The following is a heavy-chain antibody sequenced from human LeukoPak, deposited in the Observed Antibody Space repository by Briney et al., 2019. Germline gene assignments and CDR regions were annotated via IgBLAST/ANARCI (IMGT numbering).Heavy chain of an antibody. D-gene: IGHD6-13*01. J-gene: IGHJ4*02. CDR1: GFTFSSYE. Sequence: PGGSLRLSCAASGFTFSSYELNWVRQAPGKGLEWVSYISSSGSTIYYADSVKGRFTISRDNAKNSLYLQMNSLRAEDTALYYCAKARSWSIGEVFDYWGQGTLVTVSS. V-gene: IGHV3-48*03. CDR2: ISSSGSTI. CDR3: AKARSWSIGEVFDY.